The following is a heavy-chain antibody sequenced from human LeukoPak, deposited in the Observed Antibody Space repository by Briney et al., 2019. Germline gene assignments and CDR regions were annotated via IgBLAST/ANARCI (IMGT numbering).Heavy chain of an antibody. D-gene: IGHD3-10*01. J-gene: IGHJ5*02. CDR3: ARTHMVRGVINWFDP. CDR1: GGSISSYY. V-gene: IGHV4-39*07. Sequence: PSETLSLTCTVSGGSISSYYWGWIRQPPGKGLEWIGSIYYSGSTYYNPSLKSRVTISVDTSKNQFSLKLSSVTAADTAVYYCARTHMVRGVINWFDPWGQGTLVTVSS. CDR2: IYYSGST.